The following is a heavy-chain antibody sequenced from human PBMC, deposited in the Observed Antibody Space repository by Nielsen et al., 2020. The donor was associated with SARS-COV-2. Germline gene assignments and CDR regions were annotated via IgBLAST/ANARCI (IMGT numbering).Heavy chain of an antibody. CDR2: VSYDGRNQ. V-gene: IGHV3-30*03. D-gene: IGHD1-14*01. CDR1: GFIFTSHA. Sequence: GESLKISCAASGFIFTSHAMHWVRQAPGKGLEWVAVVSYDGRNQYYADSVRGRFTISRDNAKNSLYLQMNSLRAEDTALYYCAREGMGSTYYMDVWGEGTTVTVFS. J-gene: IGHJ6*03. CDR3: AREGMGSTYYMDV.